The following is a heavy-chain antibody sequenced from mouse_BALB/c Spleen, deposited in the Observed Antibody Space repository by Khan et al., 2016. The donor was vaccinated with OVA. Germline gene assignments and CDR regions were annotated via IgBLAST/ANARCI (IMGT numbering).Heavy chain of an antibody. CDR1: GYSITSGYG. CDR2: ISYSGST. CDR3: ARTARIKY. V-gene: IGHV3-2*02. Sequence: EVKLEESGPGLVKPSQSLSLTCTVTGYSITSGYGWNWIRQFPGNKLEWMGYISYSGSTNYNPSLKRRISITRDTSKNQFVLQLNSVTTEDTATYYCARTARIKYWGQGTTLTVAS. D-gene: IGHD1-2*01. J-gene: IGHJ2*01.